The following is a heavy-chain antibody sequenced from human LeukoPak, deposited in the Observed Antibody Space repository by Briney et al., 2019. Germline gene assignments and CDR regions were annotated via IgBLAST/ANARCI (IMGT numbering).Heavy chain of an antibody. CDR1: GGSISSSSYY. CDR3: ARAYSGSNHKNLDY. Sequence: KPSETLSLTCTVSGGSISSSSYYWSWIRQSPGKGLEWIGEINDSESINYNPSLKSRLTVSVDKSKNQFSLKLNSVTAADTATYYCARAYSGSNHKNLDYWSQGTLVTVSS. D-gene: IGHD1-26*01. V-gene: IGHV4-61*05. J-gene: IGHJ4*02. CDR2: INDSESI.